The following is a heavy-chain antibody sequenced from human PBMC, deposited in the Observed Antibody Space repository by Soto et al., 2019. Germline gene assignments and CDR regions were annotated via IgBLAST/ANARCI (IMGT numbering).Heavy chain of an antibody. CDR3: ARDWGYCISNSRYHSGMDV. Sequence: SETLSLTCTVSGGSISSGDYYWSWIRQPPGKGLEWIGYIYYSGSTYYNPSLKSRVTISVDTSKNQFSLKLSSVTAADTAVYYCARDWGYCISNSRYHSGMDVWGQGTTVTVSS. CDR2: IYYSGST. V-gene: IGHV4-30-4*01. CDR1: GGSISSGDYY. D-gene: IGHD2-2*01. J-gene: IGHJ6*02.